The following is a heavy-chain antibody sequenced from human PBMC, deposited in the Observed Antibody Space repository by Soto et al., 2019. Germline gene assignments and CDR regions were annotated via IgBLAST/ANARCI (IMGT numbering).Heavy chain of an antibody. CDR2: IIPIFGTA. J-gene: IGHJ4*02. V-gene: IGHV1-69*13. CDR1: GGTFSSYA. CDR3: ATGYSSSWYASFDY. D-gene: IGHD6-13*01. Sequence: ASVKVSCKASGGTFSSYAISWVRQAPGQGLEWMGGIIPIFGTANYAQEFQGRVTITADESTSTAYMELSSLRSEDTAVYYCATGYSSSWYASFDYWGQGTLVTVSS.